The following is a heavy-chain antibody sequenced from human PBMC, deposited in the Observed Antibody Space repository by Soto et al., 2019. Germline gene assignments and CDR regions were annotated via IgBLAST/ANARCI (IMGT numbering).Heavy chain of an antibody. J-gene: IGHJ4*02. CDR3: ARDGTRDDTLTGFDY. Sequence: QVQLVQSGAEVKKPGASVKVSCKASGYTFTVYGISWVRQAPGQGLEWMGWISAYNGNTNYAQKLHGRVTMTTDTSTSKAYMELRSLRSDDTAVYYCARDGTRDDTLTGFDYWGQGTLVTVSS. D-gene: IGHD1-7*01. V-gene: IGHV1-18*01. CDR1: GYTFTVYG. CDR2: ISAYNGNT.